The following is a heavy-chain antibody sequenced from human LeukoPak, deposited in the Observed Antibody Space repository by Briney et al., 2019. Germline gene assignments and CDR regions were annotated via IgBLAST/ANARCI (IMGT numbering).Heavy chain of an antibody. CDR2: ISFDSGDES. CDR1: GFTFSSYD. CDR3: TRDLPATISLGDDY. D-gene: IGHD5-12*01. Sequence: GGSLRLSCSASGFTFSSYDMHWVRQAPGKGLEWVSSISFDSGDESLYADSVKGRFTISRDNTKNSMFLQMDSLTVEDTALYFCTRDLPATISLGDDYWGPGTPVTVSS. V-gene: IGHV3-21*01. J-gene: IGHJ4*02.